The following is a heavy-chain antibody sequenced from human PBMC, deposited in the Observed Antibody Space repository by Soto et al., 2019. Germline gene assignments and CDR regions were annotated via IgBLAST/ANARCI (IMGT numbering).Heavy chain of an antibody. D-gene: IGHD1-26*01. CDR2: ISSDGTTI. CDR1: GLTFSKFE. J-gene: IGHJ1*01. V-gene: IGHV3-48*03. CDR3: VRVGVVARPY. Sequence: GGSLRLSCEVSGLTFSKFEMTWVRQAPGKGLEWVSSISSDGTTIYYADSVKGRSTISRDNDKNLLYLQVNSLKGEDTATYYCVRVGVVARPYWGQGTPVTVSS.